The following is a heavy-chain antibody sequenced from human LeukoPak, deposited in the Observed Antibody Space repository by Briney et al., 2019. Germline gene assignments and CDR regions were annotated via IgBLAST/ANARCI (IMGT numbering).Heavy chain of an antibody. Sequence: GGSLRLSCAASGFTFSSYSMNWVRQAPGKGLEWVSSISSSSSYIYYADSVKGRFTIPRDNAKNSLYLQMNSLRAEDTAVYYCARDRYYGSGSSSGMDVWGQGTTVTVSS. CDR2: ISSSSSYI. V-gene: IGHV3-21*01. CDR3: ARDRYYGSGSSSGMDV. D-gene: IGHD3-10*01. CDR1: GFTFSSYS. J-gene: IGHJ6*02.